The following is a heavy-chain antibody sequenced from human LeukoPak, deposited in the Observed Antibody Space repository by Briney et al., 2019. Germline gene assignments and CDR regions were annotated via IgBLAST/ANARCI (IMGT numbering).Heavy chain of an antibody. CDR1: GGSFNSGSYY. CDR3: ARAAYSGSYHSDY. V-gene: IGHV4-61*01. J-gene: IGHJ4*02. D-gene: IGHD1-26*01. Sequence: SETLSLTCTVSGGSFNSGSYYWNWIRQPPGKGLEWIGYIYYSGSTNYNPSLKSRVTISVDTSKNQFSLKLSSVTAADTAVYYCARAAYSGSYHSDYWGQGTLVTVSS. CDR2: IYYSGST.